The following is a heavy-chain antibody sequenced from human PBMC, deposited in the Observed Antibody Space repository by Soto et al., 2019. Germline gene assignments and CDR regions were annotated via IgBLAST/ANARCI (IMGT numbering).Heavy chain of an antibody. CDR2: ISSDGGNK. CDR1: GFTFTHYA. CDR3: VRDIWDASY. Sequence: QGQLVESGGGVVQPGRSLSLSCAASGFTFTHYAMHRIRQAAGKGPEWVTFISSDGGNKYYSDSVEGRFTITRDNSKNTVYLQVNSLRPEDRAVEYCVRDIWDASYGGQGTLVTFPS. J-gene: IGHJ4*02. V-gene: IGHV3-30-3*01. D-gene: IGHD3-16*01.